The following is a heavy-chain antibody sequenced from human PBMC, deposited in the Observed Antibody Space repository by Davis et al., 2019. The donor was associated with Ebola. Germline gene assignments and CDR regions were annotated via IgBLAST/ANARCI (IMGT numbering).Heavy chain of an antibody. CDR2: MNPNSGNT. D-gene: IGHD3-16*02. J-gene: IGHJ6*04. CDR3: ATPQLRLGELSSLGRYGMDV. Sequence: ASVKVSCKASGYTFTSYDINWVRQATGQGLEWMGWMNPNSGNTGYAQKFQGRVTMTRDTSTSTVYMELSSLRSEDTAVYYCATPQLRLGELSSLGRYGMDVWGKGTTVTVSS. V-gene: IGHV1-8*01. CDR1: GYTFTSYD.